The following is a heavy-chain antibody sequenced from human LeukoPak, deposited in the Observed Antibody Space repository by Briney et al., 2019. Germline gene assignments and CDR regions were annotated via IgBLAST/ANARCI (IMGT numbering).Heavy chain of an antibody. CDR2: IYDSGNT. D-gene: IGHD3-16*01. V-gene: IGHV4-59*08. Sequence: SETLSLTCTVSGGSISSYHWSWIRQPPGKGLEWIGYIYDSGNTNYNPSLKSRVTISIDTSKNQFSLKLSSVTAADTAVYYCARPLRGGATTGMDVWGQGTTVTVSS. J-gene: IGHJ6*02. CDR3: ARPLRGGATTGMDV. CDR1: GGSISSYH.